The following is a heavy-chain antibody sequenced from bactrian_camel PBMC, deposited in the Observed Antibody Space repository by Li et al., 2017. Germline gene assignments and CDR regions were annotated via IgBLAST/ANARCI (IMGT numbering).Heavy chain of an antibody. CDR3: VTDITSKDYASWNY. J-gene: IGHJ4*01. CDR2: VYFGGGST. CDR1: GYTYSSNC. D-gene: IGHD1*01. V-gene: IGHV3S54*01. Sequence: HVQLVESGGGLVQPGGSLRLSCDASGYTYSSNCMGWFRQAPGKEREAVAFVYFGGGSTYYADSVKGRFTISRDNVRNTMSLQMINLKPDDTAVYYCVTDITSKDYASWNYWGQGTQVTVS.